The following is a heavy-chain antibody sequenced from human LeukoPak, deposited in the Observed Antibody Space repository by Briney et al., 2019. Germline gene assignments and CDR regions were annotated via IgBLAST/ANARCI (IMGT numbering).Heavy chain of an antibody. D-gene: IGHD6-6*01. Sequence: GGSLRLSCAASAFTFNNFAMSWVRQAPGRGLEWVSGISAGGGTTIYVDSVKGRFTISRDNSKNTLYLQMNSLRAEDTAVYYCARRDSSRSFDYWGQGTLVTVSS. CDR2: ISAGGGTT. V-gene: IGHV3-23*01. CDR1: AFTFNNFA. CDR3: ARRDSSRSFDY. J-gene: IGHJ4*02.